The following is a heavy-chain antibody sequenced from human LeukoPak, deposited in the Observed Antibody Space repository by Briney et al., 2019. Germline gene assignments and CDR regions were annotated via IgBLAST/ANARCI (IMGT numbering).Heavy chain of an antibody. CDR1: GGSISSYY. J-gene: IGHJ6*03. Sequence: SETLSLTCTVSGGSISSYYWSWIRQPPGKGLEWIGYIYYSGSTNYNPSLKSRVTISVDTSKNQFSLKLSSVTAADTAVYYCARAEGGLHYYYYMDVWGKGTTVTVSS. V-gene: IGHV4-59*08. CDR2: IYYSGST. CDR3: ARAEGGLHYYYYMDV. D-gene: IGHD2-15*01.